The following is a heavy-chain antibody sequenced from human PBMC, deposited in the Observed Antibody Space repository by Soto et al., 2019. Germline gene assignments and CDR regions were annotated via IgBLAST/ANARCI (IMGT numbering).Heavy chain of an antibody. CDR1: GGTFSSYA. Sequence: QVPLVQSGAEVKKPGSSVKVSCKASGGTFSSYAISWVRQAPGQGLEWMGGIIPIFGTANYAQKFQGRVTITADESTSTAYMELSSLRSEDTAVYYCAGAPRVPEGYQPLTPDYWGQGTLVTVSS. V-gene: IGHV1-69*01. D-gene: IGHD2-2*01. CDR3: AGAPRVPEGYQPLTPDY. J-gene: IGHJ4*02. CDR2: IIPIFGTA.